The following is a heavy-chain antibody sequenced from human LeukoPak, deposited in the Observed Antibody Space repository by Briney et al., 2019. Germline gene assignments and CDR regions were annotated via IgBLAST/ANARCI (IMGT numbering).Heavy chain of an antibody. CDR2: ISSDGGST. CDR1: GFTFSSYA. CDR3: VKDDPNLKWD. Sequence: PGGSLRLSCSASGFTFSSYAMQWVRQAPGKGLEYVSGISSDGGSTVHADPVKGRFTISRDNSKNTLYLLMSSLRAEDTAVYYCVKDDPNLKWDWGQGTLVTVSS. V-gene: IGHV3-64D*09. J-gene: IGHJ4*02. D-gene: IGHD3-3*01.